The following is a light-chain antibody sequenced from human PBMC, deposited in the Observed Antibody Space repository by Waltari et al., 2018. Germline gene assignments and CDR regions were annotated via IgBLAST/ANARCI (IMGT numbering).Light chain of an antibody. CDR3: GSYTVTNNLYV. V-gene: IGLV2-8*01. Sequence: QSALTQSPSASGSPGQSVTISCTGTGSDVGDFNLVSWYQQRPGKAPKLLMFELNKRPSGVSSRFSGSKSANAASLTISGLQAEDEGDYYCGSYTVTNNLYVFGTGTKVTVL. CDR1: GSDVGDFNL. CDR2: ELN. J-gene: IGLJ1*01.